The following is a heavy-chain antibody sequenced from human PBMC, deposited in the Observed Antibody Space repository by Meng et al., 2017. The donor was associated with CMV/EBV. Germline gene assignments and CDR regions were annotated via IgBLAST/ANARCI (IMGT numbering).Heavy chain of an antibody. J-gene: IGHJ4*02. V-gene: IGHV1-69*12. CDR3: ARGSGAGTTWSYFDY. CDR2: IIPIFGTA. Sequence: QVPLVQSGAEVKKPGSSVTVSCKASGGPFSSYAISWVRQAPGQGLEWMGGIIPIFGTANYAQKFQGRVTITADESTSTAYMELSSLRSEDTAVYYCARGSGAGTTWSYFDYWGQGTLVTVSS. CDR1: GGPFSSYA. D-gene: IGHD1-7*01.